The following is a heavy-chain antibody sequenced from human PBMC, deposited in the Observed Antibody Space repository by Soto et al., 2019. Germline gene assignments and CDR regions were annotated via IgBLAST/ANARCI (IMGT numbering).Heavy chain of an antibody. D-gene: IGHD3-3*01. CDR3: ARQAWSSSSPGLDP. Sequence: QLQLQESGPGLVKPSETLSLTCTVSGGSISSSTYYWGWIRQPPGKGLEWIGSIYYDGSTYYNPSHKSRVIISVDTSKSQFSLKLSSVTAADTAVYYCARQAWSSSSPGLDPWGQGTLVTVSS. J-gene: IGHJ5*02. V-gene: IGHV4-39*01. CDR1: GGSISSSTYY. CDR2: IYYDGST.